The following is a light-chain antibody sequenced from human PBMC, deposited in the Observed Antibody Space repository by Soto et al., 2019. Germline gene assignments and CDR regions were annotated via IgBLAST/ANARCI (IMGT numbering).Light chain of an antibody. Sequence: IVLTQSQATLSVSPGQRATLACRASQSVSSNLAWYQQKTGQAPRLFIYGASTRATGIPARFSGSRYGAEFILTINSLQSEDFAVYYCQPYNNWPLTFGGGTKVDIK. V-gene: IGKV3-15*01. CDR2: GAS. CDR3: QPYNNWPLT. J-gene: IGKJ4*01. CDR1: QSVSSN.